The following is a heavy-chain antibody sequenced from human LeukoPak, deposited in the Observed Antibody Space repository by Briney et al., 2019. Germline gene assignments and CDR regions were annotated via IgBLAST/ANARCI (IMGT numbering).Heavy chain of an antibody. V-gene: IGHV3-74*01. J-gene: IGHJ6*02. CDR3: ARESVHPRYYYYYGMDV. Sequence: HPGGSLRLSCAASGFTLSSYWMHWVRQAPGKGLVWVSRINSDGSTTNYADSVKGRFTISRDNSKNTLYLQMNSLRAEDTAVYYRARESVHPRYYYYYGMDVWVQGTTVTVSS. CDR2: INSDGSTT. CDR1: GFTLSSYW. D-gene: IGHD1-1*01.